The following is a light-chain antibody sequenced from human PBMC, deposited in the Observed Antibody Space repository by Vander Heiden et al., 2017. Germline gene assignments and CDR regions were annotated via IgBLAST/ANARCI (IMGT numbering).Light chain of an antibody. CDR1: QDISNY. J-gene: IGKJ3*01. V-gene: IGKV1-33*01. CDR2: DAS. CDR3: QQYDNRLFT. Sequence: DIQMTQSPSSLSASVGDRVTITCQASQDISNYLNWYQQKPGKAPKLLIYDASNLEKGVPSRFSGSGSGTDFTFTISSLQPEDIATYYCQQYDNRLFTVGPGTKVDIK.